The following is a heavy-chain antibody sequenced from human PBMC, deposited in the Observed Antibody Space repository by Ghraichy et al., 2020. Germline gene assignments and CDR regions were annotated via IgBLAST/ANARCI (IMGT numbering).Heavy chain of an antibody. CDR2: INHSGST. CDR1: GGSFSGYY. Sequence: GSLRLSCAVYGGSFSGYYWNWIRQPPGKGLEWIGEINHSGSTNYNPSLKSRVTISVDTSKNQFSLKLSSVTAADTAVYYCARGCAITARPYWRWGWFDPWGQGTLVTVSS. V-gene: IGHV4-34*01. J-gene: IGHJ5*02. CDR3: ARGCAITARPYWRWGWFDP. D-gene: IGHD6-6*01.